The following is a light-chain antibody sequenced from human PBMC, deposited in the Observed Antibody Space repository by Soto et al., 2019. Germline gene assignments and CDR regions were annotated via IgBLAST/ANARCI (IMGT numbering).Light chain of an antibody. CDR1: SSHVGDYNY. CDR2: EVS. J-gene: IGLJ3*02. V-gene: IGLV2-14*01. Sequence: QSVLTQPASVSGSPGQSITISYTGTSSHVGDYNYVSWYQHHPGKAPKVMIYEVSNRPSGVSARFSGSKFGNTASLTISGLLGEDEADYYCGSYTSSSTMNWVLGGGPKVTVL. CDR3: GSYTSSSTMNWV.